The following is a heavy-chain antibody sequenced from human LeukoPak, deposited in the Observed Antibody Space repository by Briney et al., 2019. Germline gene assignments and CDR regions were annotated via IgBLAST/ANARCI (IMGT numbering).Heavy chain of an antibody. CDR2: IGSSGSPI. V-gene: IGHV3-48*03. J-gene: IGHJ4*02. CDR1: GFTFRNYD. Sequence: GGSLRLSCAASGFTFRNYDMNWVRQAPGKGLEWVSFIGSSGSPIYHADSVKGRFTISRDNAKNSLYLQMNSLRAEDTAVYYCASGYAPTDNALSFDYWGQGTLVTVSS. D-gene: IGHD5-12*01. CDR3: ASGYAPTDNALSFDY.